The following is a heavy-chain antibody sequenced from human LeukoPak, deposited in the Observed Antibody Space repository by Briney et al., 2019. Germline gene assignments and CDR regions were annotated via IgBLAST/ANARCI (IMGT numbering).Heavy chain of an antibody. CDR2: INPNSGGT. V-gene: IGHV1-2*02. Sequence: GASVKVSCKASGYIFTSYYMYWVRQAPGQGLEWMGWINPNSGGTNYAQKFQGRVTMTRDTSSSTAYMDLSRLRSDDTAVYYCARVPTRRGWFDPWGQGTLVTVSS. CDR3: ARVPTRRGWFDP. CDR1: GYIFTSYY. J-gene: IGHJ5*02.